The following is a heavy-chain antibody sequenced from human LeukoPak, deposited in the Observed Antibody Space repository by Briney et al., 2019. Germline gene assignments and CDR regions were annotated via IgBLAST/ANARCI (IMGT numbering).Heavy chain of an antibody. CDR1: GGSFSGYY. CDR3: ARRVECRSTSSYAWNC. Sequence: SETLSLTCAVYGGSFSGYYWSWIRQPPGKGLEWIGEINHSGSTNYNPSLKSRVTISVDTSKNQFSLKLSSVTAADTAVYYCARRVECRSTSSYAWNCWGQGTLVTVSS. D-gene: IGHD2-2*01. CDR2: INHSGST. J-gene: IGHJ4*02. V-gene: IGHV4-34*01.